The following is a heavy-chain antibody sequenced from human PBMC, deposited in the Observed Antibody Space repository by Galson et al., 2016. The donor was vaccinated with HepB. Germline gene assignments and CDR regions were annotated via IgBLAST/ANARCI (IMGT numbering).Heavy chain of an antibody. CDR3: ARAQRCSGGTCFASD. CDR2: INPDSGGT. D-gene: IGHD2-15*01. J-gene: IGHJ4*02. CDR1: GYTFTGYY. Sequence: SVKVSCKASGYTFTGYYVHWVRQAPGQGLEWMGWINPDSGGTNYARKFQGSVTLTRDASISTAYLELTRLRPDNTAVYFCARAQRCSGGTCFASDWGQGTLVTVSS. V-gene: IGHV1-2*02.